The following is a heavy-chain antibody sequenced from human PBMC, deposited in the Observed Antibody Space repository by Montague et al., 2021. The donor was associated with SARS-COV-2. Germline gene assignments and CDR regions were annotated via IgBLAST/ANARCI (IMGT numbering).Heavy chain of an antibody. V-gene: IGHV4-39*07. D-gene: IGHD6-13*01. CDR1: GGSISSSSYY. CDR3: ARVGRQQLVRLSGMDV. Sequence: SETLSLTRTLSGGSISSSSYYWGWIRRPPGKGLEWIGSIYYSGSTYYXPSLESRVTISVDTSKNQFSLKLSSVTAADTAVYYCARVGRQQLVRLSGMDVWGQGTTVTVSS. J-gene: IGHJ6*02. CDR2: IYYSGST.